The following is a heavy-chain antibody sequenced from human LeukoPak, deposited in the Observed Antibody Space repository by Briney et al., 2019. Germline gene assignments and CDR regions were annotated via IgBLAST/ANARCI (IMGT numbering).Heavy chain of an antibody. J-gene: IGHJ5*02. CDR1: GGSISSSSYY. D-gene: IGHD2-15*01. Sequence: PPETLSLTCTVSGGSISSSSYYWAWIRQPPGKGLEWIGSIYYSGNTYYSPSLKSRVTISVDTSKNQFSLKLRSVIAADTAVYYCARQPSLSYCSAGSCWFDLWGQGTLVTVSS. CDR2: IYYSGNT. CDR3: ARQPSLSYCSAGSCWFDL. V-gene: IGHV4-39*01.